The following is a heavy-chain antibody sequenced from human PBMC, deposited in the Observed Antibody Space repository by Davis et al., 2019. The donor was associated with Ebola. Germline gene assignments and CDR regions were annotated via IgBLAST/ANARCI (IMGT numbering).Heavy chain of an antibody. D-gene: IGHD3-22*01. J-gene: IGHJ4*02. V-gene: IGHV4-59*08. CDR1: GGSISSYY. CDR3: ARYSPSYYDSSGYYTTYYFDY. Sequence: SETLSLTCTVSGGSISSYYWSWIRQPPGKGLEWIGYIYYSGSTNYNPSLKSRVTISVDTSKNQFSLKLSSVTAADTAVYYCARYSPSYYDSSGYYTTYYFDYWGQGTLVTVSS. CDR2: IYYSGST.